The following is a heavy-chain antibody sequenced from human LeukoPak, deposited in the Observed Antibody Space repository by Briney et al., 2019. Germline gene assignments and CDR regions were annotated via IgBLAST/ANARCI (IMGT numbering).Heavy chain of an antibody. J-gene: IGHJ6*02. CDR1: GFTFSSYA. CDR3: ARGFLEWLPYYYGMDV. V-gene: IGHV3-30-3*01. CDR2: ISYDGSNK. Sequence: GRSLRLSCAASGFTFSSYAMHWVRQAPGKGLEWVAAISYDGSNKYYADSVKGRFTISRDNSKNTLYLQMNSLRAEDTAVYYCARGFLEWLPYYYGMDVWGQGTTVTVSS. D-gene: IGHD3-3*01.